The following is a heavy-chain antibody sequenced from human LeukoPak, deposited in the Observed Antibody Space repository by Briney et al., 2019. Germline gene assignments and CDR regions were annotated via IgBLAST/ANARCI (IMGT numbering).Heavy chain of an antibody. Sequence: GGSLILSCAAAGFTFSNFAMSLVHQAPGKLLEWVSDIRAGGDSTYYASFEKHRITFAGDNSKNTSYLQINNQRADPTNVYYCAKGPYSTSWYGYFDYWGQGTLVTVSS. V-gene: IGHV3-23*01. CDR3: AKGPYSTSWYGYFDY. CDR1: GFTFSNFA. CDR2: IRAGGDST. D-gene: IGHD6-13*01. J-gene: IGHJ4*02.